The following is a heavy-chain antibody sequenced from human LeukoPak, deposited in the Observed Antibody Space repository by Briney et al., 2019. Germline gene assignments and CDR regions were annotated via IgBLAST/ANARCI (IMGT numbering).Heavy chain of an antibody. CDR3: ARGKRIAMIVVHYYYGMDV. D-gene: IGHD3-22*01. CDR2: INHSGST. J-gene: IGHJ6*02. CDR1: GGSFSGYY. Sequence: SETLSLTCAVYGGSFSGYYWSWIRQPPGKGLEWIGEINHSGSTNYNPSLKSRVTISVDTSKNQFSLKLSSVTAADTAVYYCARGKRIAMIVVHYYYGMDVWGQGTTVTVSS. V-gene: IGHV4-34*01.